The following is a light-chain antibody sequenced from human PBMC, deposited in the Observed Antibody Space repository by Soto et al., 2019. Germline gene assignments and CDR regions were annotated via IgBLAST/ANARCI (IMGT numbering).Light chain of an antibody. J-gene: IGKJ4*01. Sequence: IAMSQSPDTLSVTPGDRATLSCRASQGVRSDLAWYRQKPGQSPRLLIYGTSIRAAETPARFSGSGSETEFTLTISSLQSEDFAVYSCQQYNTWPRSFGGGTKVDIK. CDR3: QQYNTWPRS. V-gene: IGKV3-15*01. CDR1: QGVRSD. CDR2: GTS.